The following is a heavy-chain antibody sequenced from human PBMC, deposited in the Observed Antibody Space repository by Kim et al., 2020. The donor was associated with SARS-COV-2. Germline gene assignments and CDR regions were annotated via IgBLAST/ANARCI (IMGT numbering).Heavy chain of an antibody. CDR3: SKPTSSSWSFDY. Sequence: GGSLRLSCAASGFTFSSYGMHWVRQAPGKGLEWVAVISYDGSNKYYADSVKGRFTISRDNSKNTLYLQMNSLRAEDTAVYYCSKPTSSSWSFDYWGQGTL. V-gene: IGHV3-30*18. CDR2: ISYDGSNK. J-gene: IGHJ4*02. D-gene: IGHD6-13*01. CDR1: GFTFSSYG.